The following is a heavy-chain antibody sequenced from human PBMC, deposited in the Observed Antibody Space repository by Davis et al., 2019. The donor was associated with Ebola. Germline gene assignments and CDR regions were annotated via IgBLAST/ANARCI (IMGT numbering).Heavy chain of an antibody. V-gene: IGHV3-73*01. CDR3: ICSQQPFDY. CDR2: IRSKANSYAT. Sequence: GESLKISCAASGFTFSGSAMHWVRQASGKGLEWVGRIRSKANSYATAYAASVKGRFTISRDYSKNTAYLQMNSLKTEDTAVYYCICSQQPFDYWGQGTLVTVSS. J-gene: IGHJ4*02. D-gene: IGHD3-10*02. CDR1: GFTFSGSA.